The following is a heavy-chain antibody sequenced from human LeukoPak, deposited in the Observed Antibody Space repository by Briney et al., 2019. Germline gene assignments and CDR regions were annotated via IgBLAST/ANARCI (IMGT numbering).Heavy chain of an antibody. Sequence: PGGSLRLSCAASGFTFSSYSMNWVRQAPGKGLEWVSYISSSSSTIYYADSVKGRFTISRDNAKNSLYLQMNSLRAEDTAVYYCARDKRSSDYYDSSGYPDAFDIWGQGTMVTVSS. CDR1: GFTFSSYS. V-gene: IGHV3-48*01. J-gene: IGHJ3*02. CDR2: ISSSSSTI. D-gene: IGHD3-22*01. CDR3: ARDKRSSDYYDSSGYPDAFDI.